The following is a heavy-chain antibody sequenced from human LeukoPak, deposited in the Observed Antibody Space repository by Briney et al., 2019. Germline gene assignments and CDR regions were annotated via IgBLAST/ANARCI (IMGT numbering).Heavy chain of an antibody. D-gene: IGHD1-1*01. CDR1: GFTFSSYG. CDR3: SRDQEQTAGSDAFDI. J-gene: IGHJ3*02. V-gene: IGHV3-30*02. Sequence: PGGSLRLSCAASGFTFSSYGMHWVRQAPGKGLEWVAFIRYDGSNKYYADSVKGRFTISRDNSKNTLYLQMNSLRAEDTAVYYCSRDQEQTAGSDAFDIWGQGTMVTVSS. CDR2: IRYDGSNK.